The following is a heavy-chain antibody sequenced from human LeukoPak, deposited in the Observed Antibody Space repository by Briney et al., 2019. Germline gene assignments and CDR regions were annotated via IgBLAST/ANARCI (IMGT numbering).Heavy chain of an antibody. CDR1: GFTSSSYS. V-gene: IGHV3-48*01. D-gene: IGHD4-23*01. J-gene: IGHJ4*02. CDR2: ISGSSGCI. CDR3: ARVDYGGFNFDY. Sequence: GGSLRLSCAASGFTSSSYSMNWVRQAPGKGLEWVSYISGSSGCIYYADSVRGRFTISRDNAKNSLSLQMNSLRAEDTAVYYCARVDYGGFNFDYWGQGTLVTVST.